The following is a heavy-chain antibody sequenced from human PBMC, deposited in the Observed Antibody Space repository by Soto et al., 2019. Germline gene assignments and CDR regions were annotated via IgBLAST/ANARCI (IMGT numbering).Heavy chain of an antibody. Sequence: PSETLSLTCAVSGASISSRNWWIWVRQPPGKGLEWIGEVYHDGSTNYNPYLRSRVAISVDTSKNHFSLMLSSLTAADTALYFCATSLAARHRFESWGQGTLVTVSS. J-gene: IGHJ4*02. CDR2: VYHDGST. D-gene: IGHD6-6*01. CDR1: GASISSRNW. V-gene: IGHV4-4*02. CDR3: ATSLAARHRFES.